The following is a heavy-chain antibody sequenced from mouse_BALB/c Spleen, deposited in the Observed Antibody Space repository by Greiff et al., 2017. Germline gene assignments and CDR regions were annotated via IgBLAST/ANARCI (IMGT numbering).Heavy chain of an antibody. CDR1: GFNIKDTY. CDR2: IDPANGNT. V-gene: IGHV14-3*02. Sequence: EVKLQESGAELVKPGASVKLSCTASGFNIKDTYMHWVKQRPEQGLEWIGRIDPANGNTKYDPKFQGKATITADTSSNTAYLQLSSLTSEDTAVYYCARDDGYYRYFDYWGQGTTLTVSS. D-gene: IGHD2-3*01. CDR3: ARDDGYYRYFDY. J-gene: IGHJ2*01.